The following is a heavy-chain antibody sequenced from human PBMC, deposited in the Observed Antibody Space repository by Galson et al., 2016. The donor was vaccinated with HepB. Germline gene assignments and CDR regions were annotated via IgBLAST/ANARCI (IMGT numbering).Heavy chain of an antibody. Sequence: SLRLSCAASGFTFSGSAMHWVRQASGKGLEWVGRIRSRANSYATAYAASVXGRFTISRDDSKNTAYLQINSLKTEDTATNTVYMELRALTSKDTALYYCARANYNLLTGYYSGLDQWGQGTLVTVSS. J-gene: IGHJ4*02. CDR3: YMELRALTSKDTALYYCARANYNLLTGYYSGLDQ. D-gene: IGHD3-9*01. V-gene: IGHV3-73*01. CDR1: GFTFSGSA. CDR2: IRSRANSYAT.